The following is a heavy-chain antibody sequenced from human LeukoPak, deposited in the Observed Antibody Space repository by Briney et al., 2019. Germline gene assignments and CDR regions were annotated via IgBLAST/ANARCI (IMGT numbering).Heavy chain of an antibody. J-gene: IGHJ3*02. D-gene: IGHD1-26*01. CDR3: ARLKWEEDAFDI. Sequence: PSETPSLTCAVYGGSFSGYYWSWIRQPPGKGLEWIGEINHSGSTNYNPSLKSRVTISVDTSKNQFSLKLSSVTAADTAVYYCARLKWEEDAFDIWGQGTMVTVSS. V-gene: IGHV4-34*01. CDR1: GGSFSGYY. CDR2: INHSGST.